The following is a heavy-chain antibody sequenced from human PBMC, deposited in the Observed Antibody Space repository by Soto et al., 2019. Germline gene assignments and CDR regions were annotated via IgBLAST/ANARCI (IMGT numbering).Heavy chain of an antibody. J-gene: IGHJ4*02. CDR3: ARENQQLVSSLDS. CDR1: GDSVSSRSAA. Sequence: SQTLSLTCAISGDSVSSRSAAWNWVRQSPSRGLEWLGRTYYKSKWYNDYSLSVRSRITISPDTSNNQFSLQLNSVTPEDTAVYFCARENQQLVSSLDSWGQGILVTVSS. D-gene: IGHD6-6*01. CDR2: TYYKSKWYN. V-gene: IGHV6-1*01.